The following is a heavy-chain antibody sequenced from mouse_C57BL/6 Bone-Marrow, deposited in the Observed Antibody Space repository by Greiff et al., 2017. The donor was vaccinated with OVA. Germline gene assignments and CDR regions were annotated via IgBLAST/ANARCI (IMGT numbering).Heavy chain of an antibody. J-gene: IGHJ2*01. Sequence: VQLQQSGAELVRPGTSVKMSCKASGYTFTNYWIGWAKQRPGHGLEWIGDIYPGGGYTNYTKKFKGKATLTADKSSSTAYMQFSSLTSEDAAIYYCARSEDYGFDYWGQGTTLTVSS. CDR1: GYTFTNYW. D-gene: IGHD2-4*01. CDR2: IYPGGGYT. CDR3: ARSEDYGFDY. V-gene: IGHV1-63*01.